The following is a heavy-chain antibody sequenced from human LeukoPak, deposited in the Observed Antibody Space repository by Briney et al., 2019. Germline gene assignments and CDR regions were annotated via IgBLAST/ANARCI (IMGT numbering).Heavy chain of an antibody. D-gene: IGHD4-23*01. V-gene: IGHV4-59*01. CDR2: IYYSGST. CDR1: GGSISYYY. CDR3: ARITYGDNHFDI. Sequence: SETLSLTCTVSGGSISYYYWSWIRQPPGKGLEWIGYIYYSGSTNYNPSLKSRVTVSVDTSKNQFSLKLNSVTAADTAVYYCARITYGDNHFDIWGQGTMVTVSS. J-gene: IGHJ3*02.